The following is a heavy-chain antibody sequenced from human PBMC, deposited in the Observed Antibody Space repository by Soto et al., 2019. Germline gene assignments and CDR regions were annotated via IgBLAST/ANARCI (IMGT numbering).Heavy chain of an antibody. J-gene: IGHJ5*02. D-gene: IGHD4-17*01. V-gene: IGHV1-69*13. CDR2: IIPIFGTA. CDR1: GGTFSSYA. Sequence: SVKVSCKASGGTFSSYAISWVRQAPGQGLEWMGGIIPIFGTANYAQKFQGRVTITADESTSTAYMELSSLRSEDTAVYYCARDKSFGDYLLSPFDPWGQGTLVTVSS. CDR3: ARDKSFGDYLLSPFDP.